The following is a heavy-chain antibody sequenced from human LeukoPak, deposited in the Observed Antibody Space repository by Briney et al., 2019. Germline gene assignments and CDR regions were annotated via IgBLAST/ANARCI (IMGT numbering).Heavy chain of an antibody. CDR1: GYTFTSYG. Sequence: ASVKVSCKASGYTFTSYGISWVRQAPGQGLEWMGWISAYNGNINYAQKLQGRVTMTTDTSTSTAYMELRSLRSDDTAMYYCARGYDILTGPGHYYYMDVWGKGTTVTISS. J-gene: IGHJ6*03. CDR3: ARGYDILTGPGHYYYMDV. V-gene: IGHV1-18*01. CDR2: ISAYNGNI. D-gene: IGHD3-9*01.